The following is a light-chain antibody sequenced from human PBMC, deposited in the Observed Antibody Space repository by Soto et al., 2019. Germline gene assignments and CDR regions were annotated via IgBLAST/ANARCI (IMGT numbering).Light chain of an antibody. CDR1: QSISSY. Sequence: DIQMTQSPSSLSASVGDRVTITCRASQSISSYLNWYQQKPGKAPKLLLYAASSLQSGVPSRFSGSGSGTDFTLTISSLQTEDLATYYCQQSYSTPRTFGQGTKVEIK. CDR3: QQSYSTPRT. V-gene: IGKV1-39*01. J-gene: IGKJ1*01. CDR2: AAS.